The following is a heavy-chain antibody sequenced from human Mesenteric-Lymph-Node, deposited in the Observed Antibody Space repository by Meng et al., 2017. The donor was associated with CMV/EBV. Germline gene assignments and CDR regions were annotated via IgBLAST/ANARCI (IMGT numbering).Heavy chain of an antibody. CDR3: ARDRCGSCSAGWWFDP. CDR1: GYTFTSYG. D-gene: IGHD2-15*01. Sequence: ASVKVSCKASGYTFTSYGISWVRQAPGQGPEWMGWMSTYNNNDIIYSEKFRGRLTMTTDTSTNTAYMELRSLASDDTAVYYCARDRCGSCSAGWWFDPWGQGTLVTVSS. V-gene: IGHV1-18*01. CDR2: MSTYNNNDI. J-gene: IGHJ5*02.